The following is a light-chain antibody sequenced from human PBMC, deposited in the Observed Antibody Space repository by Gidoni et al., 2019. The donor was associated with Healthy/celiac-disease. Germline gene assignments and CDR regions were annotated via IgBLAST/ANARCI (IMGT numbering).Light chain of an antibody. J-gene: IGKJ1*01. Sequence: EILMTQSPATRSVSPGERPTHSCRASQSVSSNLAWYQQKPGQAPRLLIYGASTTATSIPARFSGSGSGTEFTLTISSLQSEDFAVYYCQQYNNWPTWTFGQGTKVEIK. CDR3: QQYNNWPTWT. CDR2: GAS. CDR1: QSVSSN. V-gene: IGKV3-15*01.